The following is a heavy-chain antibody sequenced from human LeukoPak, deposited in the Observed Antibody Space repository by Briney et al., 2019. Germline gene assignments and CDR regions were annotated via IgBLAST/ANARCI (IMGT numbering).Heavy chain of an antibody. D-gene: IGHD3-10*01. CDR3: ARAGLAGHDAFDI. CDR2: IYSGGST. CDR1: GFRFSSHE. J-gene: IGHJ3*02. Sequence: GGSLRLSCAASGFRFSSHEMNWVRQAPGKGLEWVSLIYSGGSTYYADSVKGRFTISRDNSKNTLYLQMNSLRGEDTAVYYCARAGLAGHDAFDIWGQGTMVTVSS. V-gene: IGHV3-53*01.